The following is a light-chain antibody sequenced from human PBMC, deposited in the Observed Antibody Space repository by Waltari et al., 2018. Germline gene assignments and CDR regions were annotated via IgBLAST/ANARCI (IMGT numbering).Light chain of an antibody. CDR1: SSNVGRDN. CDR2: NDH. V-gene: IGLV1-47*02. J-gene: IGLJ1*01. Sequence: QSVLTQPPSASATPGQRVTISCSARSSNVGRDNVSSFQQLPRPAPKLLIYNDHQRPSGVPDRFSGSKSGTSASLAISGLRSEDEADYYCVAWDDSLSGYVFGTGTKVTVL. CDR3: VAWDDSLSGYV.